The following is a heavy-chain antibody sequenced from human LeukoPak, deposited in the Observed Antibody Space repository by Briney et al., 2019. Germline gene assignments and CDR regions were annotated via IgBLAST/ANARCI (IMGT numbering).Heavy chain of an antibody. CDR1: GYSFTSYW. V-gene: IGHV5-51*01. CDR3: ARLRTGGNYYYYGMDV. D-gene: IGHD4-17*01. CDR2: IYPGDSDT. Sequence: GESLKISCKGSGYSFTSYWIGWVRQMPGKDLEWMGIIYPGDSDTRYSPSFQGQVTISADKSISTAYLQWSSLKASDTAMYYCARLRTGGNYYYYGMDVWGQGTTVTVSS. J-gene: IGHJ6*02.